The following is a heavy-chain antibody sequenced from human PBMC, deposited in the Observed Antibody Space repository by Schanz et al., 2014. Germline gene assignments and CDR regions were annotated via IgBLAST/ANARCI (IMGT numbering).Heavy chain of an antibody. CDR1: GYSFTEYF. J-gene: IGHJ4*02. Sequence: QVQLVQSGPAVKKPGASMKVSCLASGYSFTEYFLHWVRQAPGQGLEWMGWINPNSGETNYEQKFTGRVTLTSDTSISTAFMELSGLTSDDTATYFCARARYTGYDCSGYWGQGTLLIVSS. D-gene: IGHD5-12*01. CDR3: ARARYTGYDCSGY. V-gene: IGHV1-2*02. CDR2: INPNSGET.